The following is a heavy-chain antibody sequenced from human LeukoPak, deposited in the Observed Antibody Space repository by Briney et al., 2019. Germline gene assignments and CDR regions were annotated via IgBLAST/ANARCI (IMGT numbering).Heavy chain of an antibody. V-gene: IGHV4-34*01. D-gene: IGHD5-12*01. CDR3: ARAGRQATATYYYYYYYMDV. CDR2: INHSGST. Sequence: SETLSLTCAVYGGSFSGYYWSWIRQPPGKGLEWIGEINHSGSTNYNPSLKSRVTISVDTSKNQFSLKLSSVTAADTAVYYCARAGRQATATYYYYYYYMDVWGKGTTVTVSS. CDR1: GGSFSGYY. J-gene: IGHJ6*03.